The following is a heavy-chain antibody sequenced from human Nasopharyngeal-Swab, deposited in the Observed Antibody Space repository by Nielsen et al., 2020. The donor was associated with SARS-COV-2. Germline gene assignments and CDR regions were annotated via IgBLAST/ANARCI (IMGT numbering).Heavy chain of an antibody. D-gene: IGHD3-10*01. Sequence: ASVKVSCKASGYTFTAYYMHWVRQAPGQGLEWMGWMNPNSGNTGYAQKFQGRVTMTRNTSISTAYMELSSLRSEDTAVYYCARLAPDTVRGTPKDYWGQGTLVTVSS. V-gene: IGHV1-8*02. CDR3: ARLAPDTVRGTPKDY. J-gene: IGHJ4*02. CDR2: MNPNSGNT. CDR1: GYTFTAYY.